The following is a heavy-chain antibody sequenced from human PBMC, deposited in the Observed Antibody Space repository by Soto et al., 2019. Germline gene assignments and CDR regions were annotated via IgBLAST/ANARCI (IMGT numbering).Heavy chain of an antibody. V-gene: IGHV4-38-2*01. J-gene: IGHJ5*02. D-gene: IGHD4-17*01. CDR2: INYSGKT. CDR3: GRRGADYGVYTVS. Sequence: PSETLSLTCGVSGYSFSSGYYWAWSRQPPGKGREWVGSINYSGKTYHNPSLRSGVAISVDTPKNQLFLELTSVPAADTAVYYCGRRGADYGVYTVSWGQGTMVTGCS. CDR1: GYSFSSGYY.